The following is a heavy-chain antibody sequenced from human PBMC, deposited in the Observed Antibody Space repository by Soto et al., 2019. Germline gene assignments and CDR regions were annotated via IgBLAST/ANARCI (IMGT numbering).Heavy chain of an antibody. CDR3: ARAPSGEPYYGDYVYYYYYYMDV. CDR2: ISSSSSTI. V-gene: IGHV3-48*01. J-gene: IGHJ6*03. D-gene: IGHD4-17*01. CDR1: GFTFSSYS. Sequence: GGSLRLSCAASGFTFSSYSMNWVRQAPGKGLEWVSYISSSSSTIYYADSVKGRFTISRDNAKNSLYLQMNSLRAEDTAVYYCARAPSGEPYYGDYVYYYYYYMDVWGKGTTVTVSS.